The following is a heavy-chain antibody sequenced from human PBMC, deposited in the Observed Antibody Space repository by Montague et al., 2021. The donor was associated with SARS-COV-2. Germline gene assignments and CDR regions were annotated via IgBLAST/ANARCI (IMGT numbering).Heavy chain of an antibody. V-gene: IGHV4-34*01. J-gene: IGHJ4*02. Sequence: SETLSLTCAVYGGSFSGYCWSWIRQPPEKGLEWIGEINQRGRTNNNPSLKSRVIISVDTSKNQFSLKLSSVTAADTAVYYCARRGSSVWGVTVSAELDYWGQGILVIVSS. D-gene: IGHD3-10*01. CDR1: GGSFSGYC. CDR3: ARRGSSVWGVTVSAELDY. CDR2: INQRGRT.